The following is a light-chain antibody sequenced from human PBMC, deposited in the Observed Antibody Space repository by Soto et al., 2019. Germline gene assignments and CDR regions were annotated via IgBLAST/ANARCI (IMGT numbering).Light chain of an antibody. CDR3: AAWDDSLNGPV. V-gene: IGLV1-44*01. CDR1: SSNIGSNT. Sequence: QSLLTQPPSASGTPGQRFTISCSGSSSNIGSNTVNWYQQLPGTAPKLLIFSLNQRPSGVPDRFSGSRSGTSASLAISGLQSEDEADYYCAAWDDSLNGPVFGTGTKVTVL. CDR2: SLN. J-gene: IGLJ1*01.